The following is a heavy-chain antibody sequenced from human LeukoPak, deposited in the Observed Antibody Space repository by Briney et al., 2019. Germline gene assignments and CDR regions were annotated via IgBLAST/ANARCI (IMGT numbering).Heavy chain of an antibody. CDR2: INPSGGST. CDR3: ARWTTTYLDY. D-gene: IGHD4-11*01. J-gene: IGHJ4*02. Sequence: GASVKVSCKASGYTFTNYYIHWVRQAPGQGLEWMGIINPSGGSTNFAQKFQGRVTMTADKSTITVYMELSSLRSEDTAVYYCARWTTTYLDYWGQGTLVTVSS. CDR1: GYTFTNYY. V-gene: IGHV1-46*01.